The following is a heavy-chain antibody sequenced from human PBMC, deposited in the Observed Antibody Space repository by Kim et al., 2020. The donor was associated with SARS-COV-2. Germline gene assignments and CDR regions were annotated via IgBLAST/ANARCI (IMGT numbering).Heavy chain of an antibody. CDR1: GFSLTTSGVG. V-gene: IGHV2-5*01. Sequence: SGPTLVKPTQTLTLTCTFSGFSLTTSGVGVGWIRQPPGKALEWLAIIYWTDNTWYSPSLKSRLTITKDTSRKQVVLTMTNMDPVDTATYYCAHTGDLGYWGQGTLVTVSS. J-gene: IGHJ4*02. CDR2: IYWTDNT. CDR3: AHTGDLGY.